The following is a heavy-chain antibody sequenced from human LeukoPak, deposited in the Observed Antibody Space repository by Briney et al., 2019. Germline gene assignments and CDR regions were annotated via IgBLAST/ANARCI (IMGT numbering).Heavy chain of an antibody. J-gene: IGHJ4*02. CDR2: ISAYNGNT. Sequence: ASVKVSCKASGYTFTSYGISWVRQAPGQGLEWMGWISAYNGNTNYAQKLQGRATMTTDTSTSTAYMELRSLRSDDTAVYYCARQRHYYGSGSLCDYWGQGTLVTVPS. V-gene: IGHV1-18*04. CDR1: GYTFTSYG. CDR3: ARQRHYYGSGSLCDY. D-gene: IGHD3-10*01.